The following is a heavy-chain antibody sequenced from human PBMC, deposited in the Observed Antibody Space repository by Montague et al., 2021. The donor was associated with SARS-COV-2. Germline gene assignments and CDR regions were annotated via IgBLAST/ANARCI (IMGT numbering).Heavy chain of an antibody. Sequence: SETLSLTCSVSGGSVKSANHYWTWIRQPPGEGLEWIGFIYSTGSTNYNPPLKSRVTISLDTSRNEFSLKLSSLTTADTAIYYCARVAATAMFDYFDPWGQGTLVTVSS. J-gene: IGHJ5*02. V-gene: IGHV4-61*01. D-gene: IGHD2-21*02. CDR3: ARVAATAMFDYFDP. CDR1: GGSVKSANHY. CDR2: IYSTGST.